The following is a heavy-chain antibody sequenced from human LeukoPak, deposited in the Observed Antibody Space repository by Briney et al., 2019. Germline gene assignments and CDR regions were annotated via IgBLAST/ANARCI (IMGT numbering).Heavy chain of an antibody. CDR1: GYTFTSYA. D-gene: IGHD5-12*01. CDR2: INAGNGNT. Sequence: GASVKVSCKASGYTFTSYAMHWVRQAPGQRLEWMGWINAGNGNTKYSQKFQGRVTITGDTSASTAYMELSSLRSEDTAVYYCARGGVATIRTPFDYWGQGTLVTVSS. J-gene: IGHJ4*02. CDR3: ARGGVATIRTPFDY. V-gene: IGHV1-3*01.